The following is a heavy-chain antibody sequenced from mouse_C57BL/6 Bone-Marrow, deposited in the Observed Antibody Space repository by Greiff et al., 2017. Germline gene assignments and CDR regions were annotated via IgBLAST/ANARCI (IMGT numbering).Heavy chain of an antibody. CDR2: IYPGSGST. Sequence: VKLQQPGAELVKPGASVKMSCKASGYTFTSYWITWVKQRPGQGLEWIGDIYPGSGSTNYNEKFKSKATLTVDTSSSTAYMQLSSLTSEDSAVXYCARRGWLLRDFDYWGQGTTLTVSS. J-gene: IGHJ2*01. D-gene: IGHD2-3*01. CDR3: ARRGWLLRDFDY. V-gene: IGHV1-55*01. CDR1: GYTFTSYW.